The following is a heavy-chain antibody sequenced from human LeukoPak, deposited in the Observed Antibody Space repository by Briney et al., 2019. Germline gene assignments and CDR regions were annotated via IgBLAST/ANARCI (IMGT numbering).Heavy chain of an antibody. Sequence: APLKVSCKASGYTFTRYYMHWVRQAPGQGLEWMGIIKPSVGSTSYAQKFQGRVTMTRDMSTSIVYVELSSLRSEDTAVYYCARGVSSGWYTDNWFDPWGQGTLVTVSS. D-gene: IGHD6-19*01. J-gene: IGHJ5*02. CDR3: ARGVSSGWYTDNWFDP. CDR2: IKPSVGST. CDR1: GYTFTRYY. V-gene: IGHV1-46*01.